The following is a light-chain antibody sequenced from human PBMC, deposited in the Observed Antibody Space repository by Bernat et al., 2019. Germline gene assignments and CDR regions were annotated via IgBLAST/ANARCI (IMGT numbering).Light chain of an antibody. CDR2: PVS. V-gene: IGKV1-17*01. Sequence: DIQMTQSPSSLSASVGDRVTITCRSSQGIGSNLGRYHQKPGYAPKCLIYPVSSSQSGVPSRFSVSGSGTKFTLTISSLQPEDFASYYCLQHNSYPLTFGGLTKVEIK. CDR3: LQHNSYPLT. CDR1: QGIGSN. J-gene: IGKJ4*01.